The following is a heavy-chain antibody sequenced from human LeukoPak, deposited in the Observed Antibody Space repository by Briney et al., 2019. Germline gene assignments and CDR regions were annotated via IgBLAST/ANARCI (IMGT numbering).Heavy chain of an antibody. J-gene: IGHJ4*02. Sequence: PGGSLRLSCAASGFTFSDYYMSWIRQAPGKGLEWVSDISSSSSYINYADSVKGRFTISRDNAKNSLYLQMNSLRAEDTAVYYCAREPWHDYGGKWSDYWGQGTLVTVSS. CDR3: AREPWHDYGGKWSDY. CDR2: ISSSSSYI. V-gene: IGHV3-11*05. CDR1: GFTFSDYY. D-gene: IGHD4-23*01.